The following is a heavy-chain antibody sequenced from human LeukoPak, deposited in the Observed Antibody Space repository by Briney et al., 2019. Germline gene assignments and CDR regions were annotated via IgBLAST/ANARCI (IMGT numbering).Heavy chain of an antibody. D-gene: IGHD3-10*01. V-gene: IGHV1-2*02. CDR1: GYTFTGYY. Sequence: ASVKVSCKASGYTFTGYYMHWVRQAPGQGLEWMGWINPNSGGTNYAQKFQGSVTMTRDTSTSTAYMELSRLRSDDTAVYYCARDYGRQWDFDYWGQGTLVTVSS. CDR3: ARDYGRQWDFDY. CDR2: INPNSGGT. J-gene: IGHJ4*02.